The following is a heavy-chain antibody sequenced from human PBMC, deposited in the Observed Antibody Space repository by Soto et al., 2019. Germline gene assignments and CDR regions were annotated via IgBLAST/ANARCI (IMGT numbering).Heavy chain of an antibody. CDR1: GGSISSSSYY. CDR2: IYYNGNT. V-gene: IGHV4-39*01. CDR3: ARCFCAGTYCTSSSCYFDY. D-gene: IGHD2-2*01. J-gene: IGHJ4*02. Sequence: QLRSRESGPGLVKPSETLSLTCTVSGGSISSSSYYWGWIRQPPGKGLEWSGSIYYNGNTYYNPSLKSRVTISVDTSKNQFSLKLTSVTAADTALYFCARCFCAGTYCTSSSCYFDYWGQGSLVTVSS.